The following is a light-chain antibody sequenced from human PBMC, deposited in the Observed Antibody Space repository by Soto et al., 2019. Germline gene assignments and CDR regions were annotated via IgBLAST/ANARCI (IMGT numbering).Light chain of an antibody. CDR1: SSDVGAYNY. V-gene: IGLV2-8*01. J-gene: IGLJ3*02. CDR2: EVT. Sequence: QSVLTQPPSAPGSPGQSVTISCTGTSSDVGAYNYVSWYQQYPGKAPKLMIYEVTKRPSGVPDRFSGSKSGNTASLTVSGLQAEDEADYYCTSYVGNDIWVFGGGTKVTVL. CDR3: TSYVGNDIWV.